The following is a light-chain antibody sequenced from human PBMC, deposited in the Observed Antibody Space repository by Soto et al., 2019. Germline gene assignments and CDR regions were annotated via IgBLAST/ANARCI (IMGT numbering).Light chain of an antibody. CDR1: SSDVGGYKY. J-gene: IGLJ3*02. CDR3: SSYSTGNTWV. Sequence: QSVLTQSASVSGSPGQSITIPCTGTSSDVGGYKYVSWYQQYPGKAPKLIIYEVNNRPSGVSDRFSGSKSGNTASLTISGLQADDEADYYCSSYSTGNTWVFGGGTKLTVL. V-gene: IGLV2-14*01. CDR2: EVN.